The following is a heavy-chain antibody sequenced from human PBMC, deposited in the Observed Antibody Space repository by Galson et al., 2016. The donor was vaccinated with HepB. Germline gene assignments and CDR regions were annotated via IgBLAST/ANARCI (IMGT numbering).Heavy chain of an antibody. Sequence: SETLSLTCTVSEGSINRYYWNWIRQPPGKGLEWIGHIYYSGNTNNNPSLKSRVTISVDTSKNQFSLKLSSVTAADTAVYYCAGKSLGGWYFDLCGRGTLVTVSS. CDR3: AGKSLGGWYFDL. CDR1: EGSINRYY. D-gene: IGHD3-10*01. CDR2: IYYSGNT. J-gene: IGHJ2*01. V-gene: IGHV4-59*01.